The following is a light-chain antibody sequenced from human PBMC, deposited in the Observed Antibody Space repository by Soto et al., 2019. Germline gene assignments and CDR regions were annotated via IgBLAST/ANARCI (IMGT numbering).Light chain of an antibody. V-gene: IGLV2-11*01. J-gene: IGLJ1*01. CDR2: DVT. CDR1: SSDIGSYNY. CDR3: CSYAGSHTYV. Sequence: QSALTQPRSVSGSPGQSVTISCTGTSSDIGSYNYVSWYQQHPGKAPKVLIYDVTKRPSGVPDRLSGSKSGNTASLIISGLQAGDEADYYCCSYAGSHTYVFGSGTKGHRP.